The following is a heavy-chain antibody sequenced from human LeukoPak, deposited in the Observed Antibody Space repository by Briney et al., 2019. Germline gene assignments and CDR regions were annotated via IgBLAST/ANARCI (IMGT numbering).Heavy chain of an antibody. V-gene: IGHV4-59*08. CDR1: GGSISSSY. J-gene: IGHJ3*02. Sequence: SETLSLTCTVSGGSISSSYWSWIRQPPGKGLEGIGYIYYSGSTNYNPSLKSRVTISVDTSKNQFSLKLSSVTAADTAVYYCATPRRGYCSSTSCPHDAFDIWGQGTMVTVSS. CDR3: ATPRRGYCSSTSCPHDAFDI. D-gene: IGHD2-2*01. CDR2: IYYSGST.